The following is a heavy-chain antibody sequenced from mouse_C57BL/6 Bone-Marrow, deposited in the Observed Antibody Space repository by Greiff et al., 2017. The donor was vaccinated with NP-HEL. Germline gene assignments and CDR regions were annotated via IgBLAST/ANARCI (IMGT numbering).Heavy chain of an antibody. J-gene: IGHJ4*01. CDR2: IWSGGST. CDR1: GFSLTSYG. CDR3: AGTVGRAMDY. D-gene: IGHD1-1*01. V-gene: IGHV2-2*01. Sequence: QVQLQQSGPGLVQPSQSLSISCTVSGFSLTSYGVHWVRQSPGKGLEWLGVIWSGGSTDNNAAFISRLSTSKDNSNSQVIFKMNSLQADDTAIYYCAGTVGRAMDYWGQGTSVTVSS.